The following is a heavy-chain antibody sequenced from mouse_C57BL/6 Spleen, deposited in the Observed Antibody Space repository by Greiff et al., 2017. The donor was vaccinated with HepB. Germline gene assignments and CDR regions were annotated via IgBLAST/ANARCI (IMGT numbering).Heavy chain of an antibody. Sequence: VQLQQPGAELVKPGASVKMSCKASGYTFTSYWITWVKQRPGQGLEWIGDIYPGSGSTNYNEKFKSKATLTVDTSSSTAYMQLSSLTSEDSAVYYCAIYYDYDGDAMDYWGQGTSVTVSS. CDR3: AIYYDYDGDAMDY. CDR2: IYPGSGST. CDR1: GYTFTSYW. J-gene: IGHJ4*01. V-gene: IGHV1-55*01. D-gene: IGHD2-4*01.